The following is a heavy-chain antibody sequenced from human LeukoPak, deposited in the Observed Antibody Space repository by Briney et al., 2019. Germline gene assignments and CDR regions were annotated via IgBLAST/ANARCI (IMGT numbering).Heavy chain of an antibody. V-gene: IGHV3-30*18. CDR2: ISYDGSNK. J-gene: IGHJ6*02. CDR3: AKARPAIAARVGYYYGMDV. Sequence: GGSLRLSCAASGFTFISYGMHWVRQAPGKGLEWVAVISYDGSNKYYADSVKGRFAISRDNSKNTLYLQMNTLRAEDTAVYYCAKARPAIAARVGYYYGMDVWGQGTTVTVSS. D-gene: IGHD6-6*01. CDR1: GFTFISYG.